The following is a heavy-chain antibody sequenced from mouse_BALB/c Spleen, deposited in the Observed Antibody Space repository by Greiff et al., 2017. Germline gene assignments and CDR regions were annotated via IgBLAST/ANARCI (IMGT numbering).Heavy chain of an antibody. Sequence: EVKLMESGGDLVKPGGSLKLSCAASGFTFSSYGMSWVRQTPDKRLEWVATISSGGSYTYYPDSVKGRFTISRDNAKNTLYLQMSSLKSEDTAMYYCASSYYGGAMDYWGQGTSVTVSS. D-gene: IGHD1-1*01. J-gene: IGHJ4*01. V-gene: IGHV5-6*01. CDR1: GFTFSSYG. CDR2: ISSGGSYT. CDR3: ASSYYGGAMDY.